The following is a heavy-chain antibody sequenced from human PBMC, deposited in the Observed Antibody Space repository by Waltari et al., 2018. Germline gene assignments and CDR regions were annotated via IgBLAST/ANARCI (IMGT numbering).Heavy chain of an antibody. Sequence: QVQLVQSGAEVKKPGASVKVSCKASGYTFTGYYMHWVRQAPGQGLEWMGRINPNSGGTNYAQKFQGRVTMTRDTSISTAYMELSRLRSDDTAVYYCARVRPRIAAAGGRYYFDYWGQGTLVTVSS. CDR1: GYTFTGYY. CDR3: ARVRPRIAAAGGRYYFDY. V-gene: IGHV1-2*06. D-gene: IGHD6-13*01. J-gene: IGHJ4*02. CDR2: INPNSGGT.